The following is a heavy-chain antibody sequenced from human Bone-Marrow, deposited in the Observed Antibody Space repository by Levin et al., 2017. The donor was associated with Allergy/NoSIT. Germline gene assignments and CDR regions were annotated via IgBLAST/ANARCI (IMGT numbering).Heavy chain of an antibody. CDR2: VTSNEDYK. CDR1: GFLFSDFG. CDR3: AKGGSFDS. J-gene: IGHJ4*02. V-gene: IGHV3-30*18. Sequence: SCAASGFLFSDFGIHWVRQAPGKGLEWVALVTSNEDYKFYADSVKGRFTISRDDSKNTLYLQMNSLRTEDTAVYFCAKGGSFDSWGQGTLVTVSS.